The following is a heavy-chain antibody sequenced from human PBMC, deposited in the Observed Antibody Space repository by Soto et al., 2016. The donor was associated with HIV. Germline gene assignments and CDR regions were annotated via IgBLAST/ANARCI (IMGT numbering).Heavy chain of an antibody. CDR2: ISGSGDST. V-gene: IGHV3-23*01. CDR3: ARVWWLRLGAFDI. J-gene: IGHJ3*02. D-gene: IGHD5-12*01. CDR1: GFTFNNYA. Sequence: EVQLLESGGGLVQPGGSLRLSCTASGFTFNNYAMSWVRQAPGKGLEWVSAISGSGDSTYYADSVKGRFTISRDNSKNTVYVQMNSLRAEDTAVYYCARVWWLRLGAFDIWGQGTMVTVSS.